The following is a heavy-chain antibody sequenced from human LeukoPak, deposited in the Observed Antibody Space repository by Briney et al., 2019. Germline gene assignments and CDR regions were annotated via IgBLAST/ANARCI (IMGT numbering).Heavy chain of an antibody. J-gene: IGHJ4*02. D-gene: IGHD3-22*01. CDR1: GFTFRSYS. CDR2: ISSVSSYI. Sequence: GGSLRLSCAASGFTFRSYSMNWVRQAPGRGLEWVSSISSVSSYIYYADSVKGRFTIPRDNAKNSLYLQMNSLRAEDTAVYYCARRTDSSGYYLDYWGQGTLVTVSS. V-gene: IGHV3-21*01. CDR3: ARRTDSSGYYLDY.